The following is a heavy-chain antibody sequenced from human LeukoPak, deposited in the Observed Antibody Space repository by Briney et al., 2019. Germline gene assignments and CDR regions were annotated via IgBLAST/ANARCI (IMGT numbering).Heavy chain of an antibody. CDR1: GGSFSGYY. Sequence: SETLSLTCAVYGGSFSGYYWSWIRQPPGKGLEWIGEINHSGSTNYNPSLKSRVTISVDTSKIQFSLKLCSVTAAATAVYYCARAHYYDSSGLEFDYWGQGTLVTVSS. J-gene: IGHJ4*02. V-gene: IGHV4-34*01. D-gene: IGHD3-22*01. CDR2: INHSGST. CDR3: ARAHYYDSSGLEFDY.